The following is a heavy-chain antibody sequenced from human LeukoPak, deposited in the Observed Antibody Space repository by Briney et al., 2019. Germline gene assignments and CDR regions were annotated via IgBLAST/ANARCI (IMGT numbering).Heavy chain of an antibody. D-gene: IGHD3-10*01. CDR3: ARVLTNGDLPGY. J-gene: IGHJ4*02. V-gene: IGHV1-8*01. CDR1: GYTFTSYD. Sequence: GASVKVSCKASGYTFTSYDINWVRQATGQGLEWMGWMNPNSGNTGYAQKFQGRVTMTRNTSISTAYMEPSSLRSEDTAVYYCARVLTNGDLPGYWGQGTLVTVSS. CDR2: MNPNSGNT.